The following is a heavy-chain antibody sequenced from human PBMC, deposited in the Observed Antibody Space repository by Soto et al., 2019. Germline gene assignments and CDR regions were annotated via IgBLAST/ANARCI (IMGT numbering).Heavy chain of an antibody. Sequence: SETLSLTCTVSGGSISSSSSYWGWIRQPPGKGLEWVGSIYYLGNTYYTPSLGSRVTISVDTSKNQFSQKLRSVIGADTDVYYCAGGEGYCSSASCFGIMGQCFSPWGQG. V-gene: IGHV4-39*01. D-gene: IGHD2-2*01. CDR2: IYYLGNT. CDR1: GGSISSSSSY. J-gene: IGHJ6*01. CDR3: AGGEGYCSSASCFGIMGQCFSP.